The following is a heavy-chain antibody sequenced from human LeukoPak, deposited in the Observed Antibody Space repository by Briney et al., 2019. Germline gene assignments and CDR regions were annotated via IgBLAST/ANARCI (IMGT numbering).Heavy chain of an antibody. D-gene: IGHD2-2*01. CDR3: AKESYCSSTSCYRAVDY. CDR1: GLTFSSYA. V-gene: IGHV3-23*01. Sequence: PGGSLRLSCAASGLTFSSYAMSWVRQAPGKGLEWVSAISGSGGSTYYADSVKGRFTISRDNSKNTLYLQMNSLRAEDTAVYYCAKESYCSSTSCYRAVDYWGQGTLVTVSS. CDR2: ISGSGGST. J-gene: IGHJ4*02.